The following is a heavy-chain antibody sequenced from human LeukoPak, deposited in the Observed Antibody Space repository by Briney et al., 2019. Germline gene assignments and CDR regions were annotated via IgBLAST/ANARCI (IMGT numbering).Heavy chain of an antibody. D-gene: IGHD3-16*01. CDR2: IYYSGST. CDR1: GGSISSGGYY. Sequence: SETLSLTCTVSGGSISSGGYYWSWIRQHPGKGLEWIGYIYYSGSTYYNPSLKSRVTISVDTSKNQFSLKLSSVTAADTAVYYCARGQTWGAFDIWGQGTMVTVSS. J-gene: IGHJ3*02. V-gene: IGHV4-31*03. CDR3: ARGQTWGAFDI.